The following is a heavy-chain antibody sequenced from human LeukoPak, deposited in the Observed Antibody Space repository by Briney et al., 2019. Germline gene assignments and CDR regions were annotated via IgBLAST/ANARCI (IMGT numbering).Heavy chain of an antibody. J-gene: IGHJ4*02. V-gene: IGHV4-59*08. CDR3: ARHFRDRGPAQPDFDY. CDR1: GGSISGYY. D-gene: IGHD2-2*01. Sequence: PSETLSLTCTVSGGSISGYYWSWIRQPPGKGLEWVAYIHYSGTTHYNPSLKSRVTISVDTSQNQCSLSLSSVTAADTAVYYCARHFRDRGPAQPDFDYWGQGTLVTVSS. CDR2: IHYSGTT.